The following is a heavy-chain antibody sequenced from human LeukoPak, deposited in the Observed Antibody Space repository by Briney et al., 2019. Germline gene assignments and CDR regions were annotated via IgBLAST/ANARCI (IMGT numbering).Heavy chain of an antibody. D-gene: IGHD3-10*01. CDR1: GFTFDDYG. CDR3: ARDKVVYYYGSGDEAPWFDP. CDR2: INWNGGST. Sequence: SGGSLRLSCAASGFTFDDYGMSWVRQAPGKGLEWVSGINWNGGSTGYADSVKGRFTISRDNAKNSLYLQMNSLRAEDTALYHCARDKVVYYYGSGDEAPWFDPWGQGTLVTVSS. V-gene: IGHV3-20*01. J-gene: IGHJ5*02.